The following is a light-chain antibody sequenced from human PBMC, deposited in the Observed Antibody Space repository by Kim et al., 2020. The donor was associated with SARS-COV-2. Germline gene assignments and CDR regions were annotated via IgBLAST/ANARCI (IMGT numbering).Light chain of an antibody. J-gene: IGLJ2*01. Sequence: VAVRQTVRITCQGDSLRSYYATWYQQKPGQAPILVIYGKNNRPSGIPDRFSGSSSGNTASLTITGTQAGDEADYYCNSRDTNDNVVFGGGTQLTV. CDR2: GKN. CDR1: SLRSYY. V-gene: IGLV3-19*01. CDR3: NSRDTNDNVV.